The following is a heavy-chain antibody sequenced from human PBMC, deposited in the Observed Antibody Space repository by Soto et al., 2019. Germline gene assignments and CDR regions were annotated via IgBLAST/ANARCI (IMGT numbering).Heavy chain of an antibody. V-gene: IGHV1-18*01. D-gene: IGHD6-19*01. Sequence: ASVKVSCKASGYTFTSYGISWVRQAPGQGLEWMGWISAYNGNTNYAQKLQGRVTMTTDTSTSTAYMELRSLSSDDTAVYYCAREASKPQWLAYYYYYMDVWGKGTTVTVSS. CDR1: GYTFTSYG. CDR2: ISAYNGNT. CDR3: AREASKPQWLAYYYYYMDV. J-gene: IGHJ6*03.